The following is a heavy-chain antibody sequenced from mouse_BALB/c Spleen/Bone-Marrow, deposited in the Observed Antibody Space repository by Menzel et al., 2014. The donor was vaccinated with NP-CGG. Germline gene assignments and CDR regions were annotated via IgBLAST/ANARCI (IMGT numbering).Heavy chain of an antibody. CDR1: GYAFTNYL. CDR2: INPGSGGT. J-gene: IGHJ3*01. D-gene: IGHD3-3*01. Sequence: VKLQQSGAELVRPGPSVKVSCKASGYAFTNYLIGWVKQRPGQGIEWIGVINPGSGGTNYNAKFKGKATLTADKSSSSSYMQHSSLTSDDSAVYCCARSRTGFAYWGQGTLVTVSA. V-gene: IGHV1-54*03. CDR3: ARSRTGFAY.